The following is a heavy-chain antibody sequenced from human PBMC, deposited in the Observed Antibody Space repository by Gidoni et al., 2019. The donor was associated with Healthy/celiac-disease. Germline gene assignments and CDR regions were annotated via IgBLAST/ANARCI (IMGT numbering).Heavy chain of an antibody. CDR1: GFTFSDYY. Sequence: QVQLVESGGGLVKPGGSLRLYCAASGFTFSDYYMSWIRQAPGKGLEWVSYISSSSSYTTYADSVKGRFTISRDNAKNSLYLQMNSLRAEDTAVYYCARQYSSGWPLDYWGQGTLVTVSS. CDR2: ISSSSSYT. D-gene: IGHD6-19*01. CDR3: ARQYSSGWPLDY. V-gene: IGHV3-11*06. J-gene: IGHJ4*02.